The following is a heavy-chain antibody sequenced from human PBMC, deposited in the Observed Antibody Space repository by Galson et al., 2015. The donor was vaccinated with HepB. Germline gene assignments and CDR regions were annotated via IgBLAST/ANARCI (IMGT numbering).Heavy chain of an antibody. CDR1: GFTVSSNY. CDR3: VSLSLSGWYLDWYFDL. Sequence: SLRLSCAASGFTVSSNYMSWVRQAPGKGLEWVSVIYSGGSTYYADSVKGRFTISRHNSKNTLYLQMNSLRAEDTAVYYCVSLSLSGWYLDWYFDLWGRGTLVTVSS. CDR2: IYSGGST. J-gene: IGHJ2*01. D-gene: IGHD6-19*01. V-gene: IGHV3-53*04.